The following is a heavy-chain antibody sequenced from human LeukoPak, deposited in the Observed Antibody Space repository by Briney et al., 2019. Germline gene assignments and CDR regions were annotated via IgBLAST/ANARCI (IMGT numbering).Heavy chain of an antibody. V-gene: IGHV4-39*01. CDR3: ASALWFGELELDP. D-gene: IGHD3-10*01. Sequence: SETLSLTCTVSGGSISSSSYYWGWIRQPPGKGLEWIGSIYYSGSTYYNPSLKSRVTISVDMSKNQFSMKLSSVTAADTAVYYCASALWFGELELDPWGQGTLVTVSS. CDR2: IYYSGST. CDR1: GGSISSSSYY. J-gene: IGHJ5*02.